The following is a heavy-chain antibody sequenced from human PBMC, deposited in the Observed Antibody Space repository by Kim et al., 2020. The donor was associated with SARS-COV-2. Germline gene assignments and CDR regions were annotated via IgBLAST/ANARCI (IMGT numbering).Heavy chain of an antibody. D-gene: IGHD6-6*01. CDR3: ARDRGAARRLRPFDY. Sequence: SETLSLTCAVYGGSFSGYYWSWIRQPPGKGLEWIGEINHSGSTNYNPSLKSRVTISVDTSKNQFSLKLSSVTAADTAVYYCARDRGAARRLRPFDYWGQG. V-gene: IGHV4-34*01. J-gene: IGHJ4*02. CDR1: GGSFSGYY. CDR2: INHSGST.